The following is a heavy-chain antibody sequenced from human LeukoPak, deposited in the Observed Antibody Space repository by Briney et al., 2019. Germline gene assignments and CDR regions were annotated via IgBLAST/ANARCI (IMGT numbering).Heavy chain of an antibody. CDR1: GGSISSGDYY. V-gene: IGHV4-30-4*01. D-gene: IGHD2-8*01. CDR3: ARDYCTNGVCLNWFDP. J-gene: IGHJ5*02. Sequence: SETLSLTCTVSGGSISSGDYYWSWIRQPPGKGLEWIGYIYYSGSTYYNPSLKSRVTISLDTSKNQFSLKLSSVTAADTAVYYCARDYCTNGVCLNWFDPWGQGTLVTVSS. CDR2: IYYSGST.